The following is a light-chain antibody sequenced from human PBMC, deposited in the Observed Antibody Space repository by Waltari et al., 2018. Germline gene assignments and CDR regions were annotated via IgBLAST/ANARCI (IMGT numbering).Light chain of an antibody. CDR1: QSVSRA. J-gene: IGKJ1*01. CDR2: GAS. Sequence: EIVLTQSPGTLSLSLGERATVSCRASQSVSRALAWYQQKPGQAPRLLIYGASTRATGIPDRFSGSGSGTDFSLNISRLEPDDFAVYYCQHYLRIPVTFGQGTTVEI. CDR3: QHYLRIPVT. V-gene: IGKV3-20*01.